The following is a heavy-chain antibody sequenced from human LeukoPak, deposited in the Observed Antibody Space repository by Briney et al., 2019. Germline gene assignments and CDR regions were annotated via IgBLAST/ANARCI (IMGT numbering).Heavy chain of an antibody. CDR1: GYTFTSYG. J-gene: IGHJ4*02. D-gene: IGHD3/OR15-3a*01. CDR2: ISAYNGNT. Sequence: EASVKVSCKASGYTFTSYGISWVRQAPGQGLEWMGWISAYNGNTNYAQKLQGRVTMTTDTSTSTAYMELRSLRSDDTAVYYCARLERWTGTVYLDYWGQGTLVTVSS. V-gene: IGHV1-18*01. CDR3: ARLERWTGTVYLDY.